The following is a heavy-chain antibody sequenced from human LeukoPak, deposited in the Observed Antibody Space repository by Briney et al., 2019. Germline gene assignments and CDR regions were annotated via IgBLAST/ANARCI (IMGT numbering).Heavy chain of an antibody. CDR1: GFTFSDYW. D-gene: IGHD6-19*01. V-gene: IGHV3-74*01. CDR2: INTDGSIT. Sequence: GGSLRLSCAASGFTFSDYWIHWVRQAPGKGLVWVSRINTDGSITNYADSVKGRFTISRDNSKNTLYLQMNSLRAEDTAVYYCARWGSGWIPGFDYWGQGTLVTVSS. CDR3: ARWGSGWIPGFDY. J-gene: IGHJ4*02.